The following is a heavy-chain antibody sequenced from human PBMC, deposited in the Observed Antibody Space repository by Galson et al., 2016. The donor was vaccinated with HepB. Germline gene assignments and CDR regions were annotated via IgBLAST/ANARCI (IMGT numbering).Heavy chain of an antibody. CDR2: LGHDGNYK. J-gene: IGHJ4*02. CDR1: GFHFGVYG. Sequence: SLRLSCAASGFHFGVYGMHWVRQAPGKGLEWVAVLGHDGNYKYEADSVKGRFTTSRDNSQNTLYLQMDSLRAEDTAVYYCARDLSVGEYFDNWGQGTLVTVSS. CDR3: ARDLSVGEYFDN. D-gene: IGHD3-16*01. V-gene: IGHV3-33*01.